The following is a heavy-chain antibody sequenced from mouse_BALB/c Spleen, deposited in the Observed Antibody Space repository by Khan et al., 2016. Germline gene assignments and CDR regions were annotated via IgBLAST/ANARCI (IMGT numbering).Heavy chain of an antibody. J-gene: IGHJ4*01. CDR2: INAGTGYT. CDR1: GYTFTSHW. D-gene: IGHD1-1*01. CDR3: TRVYYGYAMDY. Sequence: VQLQESGPELAKPGASVRMSCKASGYTFTSHWMHWIKQRPGQGLEWIGYINAGTGYTEFSQNFKDKATLTADKSYSTAYLQLSSLTSEDSAVYYCTRVYYGYAMDYWGQGTSVTVSS. V-gene: IGHV1-7*01.